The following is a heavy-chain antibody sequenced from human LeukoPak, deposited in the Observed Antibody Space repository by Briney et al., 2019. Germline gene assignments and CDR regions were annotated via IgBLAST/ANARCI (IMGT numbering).Heavy chain of an antibody. D-gene: IGHD2-2*01. J-gene: IGHJ4*02. Sequence: GGSLRLSCAASGFTFSNYAINWVRQAPGKGLEWVSAVSGSGGSTFYADSVKGRFTISRDNSKNTLYLQMNSLRAEDTAVYYCAKDRADCSNTSCYAFFDYWGQGTLVTVSP. CDR1: GFTFSNYA. V-gene: IGHV3-23*01. CDR2: VSGSGGST. CDR3: AKDRADCSNTSCYAFFDY.